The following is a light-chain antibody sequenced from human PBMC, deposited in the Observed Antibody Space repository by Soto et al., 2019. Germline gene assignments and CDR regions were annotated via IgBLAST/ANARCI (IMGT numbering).Light chain of an antibody. V-gene: IGLV2-14*03. CDR3: SSYTSSSPVI. Sequence: QSALTQPASVSGSPGQSITISCTGTSSDVGDYNYVSWYQQHPGKAPKLMIYDVSSRPSGVSNRFSGSKSGNTASLTISGLQAEDEGDYYCSSYTSSSPVIFGGGTQLTVL. CDR1: SSDVGDYNY. CDR2: DVS. J-gene: IGLJ2*01.